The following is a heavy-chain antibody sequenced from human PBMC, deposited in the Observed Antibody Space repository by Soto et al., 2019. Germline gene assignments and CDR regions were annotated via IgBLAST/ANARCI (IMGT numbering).Heavy chain of an antibody. D-gene: IGHD6-6*01. J-gene: IGHJ5*02. CDR3: ARDGGSSSGYNWFDP. V-gene: IGHV1-46*01. CDR2: INPSGGST. Sequence: QVQLVQSGAEVKKPGASVKVSCKASGYTFTSYYMHWVRQAPGQGLEWMGIINPSGGSTSYAQKFQGRVTMTRDTSTSTGYMELSSLRSEDTAVYYCARDGGSSSGYNWFDPWGQGTLVTVSS. CDR1: GYTFTSYY.